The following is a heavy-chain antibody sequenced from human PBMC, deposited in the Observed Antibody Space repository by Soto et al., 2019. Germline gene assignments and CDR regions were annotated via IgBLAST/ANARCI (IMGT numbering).Heavy chain of an antibody. CDR1: GYTFTSYG. Sequence: ASVKVSCKASGYTFTSYGISWVRQAPGQGLEWMGWISAYNGNTNYAQKLQGRVTMTTDTSTSTAYMELRSLRSDDTAVYYCARDALRYCSGGSCYFSLWGQGTLVTVSS. CDR2: ISAYNGNT. V-gene: IGHV1-18*01. D-gene: IGHD2-15*01. J-gene: IGHJ4*02. CDR3: ARDALRYCSGGSCYFSL.